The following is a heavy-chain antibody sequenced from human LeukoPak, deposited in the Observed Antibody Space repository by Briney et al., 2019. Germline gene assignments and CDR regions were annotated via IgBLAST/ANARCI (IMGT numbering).Heavy chain of an antibody. CDR2: IYYSGST. D-gene: IGHD3-10*01. V-gene: IGHV4-39*07. CDR1: GGSISSSSYY. J-gene: IGHJ4*02. Sequence: PSETLSLTCTVSGGSISSSSYYWGWIRQPPVKGPEWIGSIYYSGSTYYNPSLKSRVTISVDTSKNQFSLKLSSVTAADTAVYYCARGRYGSGTDYWGQGTLVTVSS. CDR3: ARGRYGSGTDY.